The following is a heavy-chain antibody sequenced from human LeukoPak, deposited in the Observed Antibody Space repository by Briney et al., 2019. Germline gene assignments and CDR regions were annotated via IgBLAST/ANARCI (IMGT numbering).Heavy chain of an antibody. Sequence: GGSLRLSCAASGFTFSSYAMSWVRQAPGKGLEWVSAISGSGGSTYYADSVKGRFTISRDNSKNTLYLQMNSLRAEDTAVYYCAKSPYYYDSSGYLDGAFDIWGQGTMVTVSS. CDR2: ISGSGGST. D-gene: IGHD3-22*01. CDR3: AKSPYYYDSSGYLDGAFDI. V-gene: IGHV3-23*01. J-gene: IGHJ3*02. CDR1: GFTFSSYA.